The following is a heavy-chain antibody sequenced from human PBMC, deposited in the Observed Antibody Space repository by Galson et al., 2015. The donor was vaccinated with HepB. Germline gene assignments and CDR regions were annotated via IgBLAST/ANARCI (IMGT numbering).Heavy chain of an antibody. CDR3: ARRTSRYGLVVDYYYGMDV. CDR1: GGTFSSYA. J-gene: IGHJ6*02. V-gene: IGHV1-69*13. D-gene: IGHD5-18*01. Sequence: SVKVSCKASGGTFSSYAISWVRQAPGQGLEWMGGIIPIFGTANYAQKFQGRVTITADESTSTAYMELSSLRSEDTAVYYCARRTSRYGLVVDYYYGMDVWGQGTTVTVSS. CDR2: IIPIFGTA.